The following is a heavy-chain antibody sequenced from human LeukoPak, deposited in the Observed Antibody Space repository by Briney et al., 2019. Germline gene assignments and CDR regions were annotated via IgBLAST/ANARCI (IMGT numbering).Heavy chain of an antibody. D-gene: IGHD5-18*01. J-gene: IGHJ4*02. V-gene: IGHV3-23*01. CDR2: ISGGGGST. CDR3: AKGHVDTGMVSDY. Sequence: GGSLRLCWAACGFTFSSYAMSWVRQAPGKGLEWVSAISGGGGSTYYAASVNVRCTISSDTAKTTLYLQLNRMRAEDTAVSFCAKGHVDTGMVSDYWGQGTLVTVSS. CDR1: GFTFSSYA.